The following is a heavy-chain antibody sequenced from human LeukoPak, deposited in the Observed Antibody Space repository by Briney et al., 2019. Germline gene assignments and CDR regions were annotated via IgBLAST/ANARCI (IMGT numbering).Heavy chain of an antibody. CDR1: GFTFSSYW. Sequence: GGSLRLSCAASGFTFSSYWMSWVRQAPGKGLEWVANIKQDGSEKYYVDSVKGRFTISRDNAKNSLYLQMNSLRAEDTAVYYCARAGLGCSGGSCSLYYYYYMDVWGKGTTVTVSS. CDR2: IKQDGSEK. CDR3: ARAGLGCSGGSCSLYYYYYMDV. V-gene: IGHV3-7*01. J-gene: IGHJ6*03. D-gene: IGHD2-15*01.